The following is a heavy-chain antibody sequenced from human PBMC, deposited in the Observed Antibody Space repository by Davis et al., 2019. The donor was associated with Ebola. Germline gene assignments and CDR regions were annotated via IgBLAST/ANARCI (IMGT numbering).Heavy chain of an antibody. Sequence: PSETLSLTCAVYGGSFSGYYWSWIRQPPGKGLEWIGEINHSGSTNYNPSLKSRVTMSVDTSKNQFSLKLSSVTAADTAVYYCARVRFNYYDSSGYDYWGQGTLVTVSS. CDR2: INHSGST. V-gene: IGHV4-34*01. CDR1: GGSFSGYY. J-gene: IGHJ4*02. D-gene: IGHD3-22*01. CDR3: ARVRFNYYDSSGYDY.